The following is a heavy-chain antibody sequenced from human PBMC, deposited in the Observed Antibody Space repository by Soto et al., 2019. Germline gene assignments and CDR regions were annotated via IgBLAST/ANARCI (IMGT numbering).Heavy chain of an antibody. Sequence: FSVKVSCKASGGAFSSYAISWVLQETGQGLEWMGGIIPIFGTANYAQKFQGRVTITADKSTSTAYMELSSLRSEDTAVYYCARAGGGSYRSYFDYWGQGPLVTVSS. J-gene: IGHJ4*02. V-gene: IGHV1-69*06. D-gene: IGHD1-26*01. CDR3: ARAGGGSYRSYFDY. CDR2: IIPIFGTA. CDR1: GGAFSSYA.